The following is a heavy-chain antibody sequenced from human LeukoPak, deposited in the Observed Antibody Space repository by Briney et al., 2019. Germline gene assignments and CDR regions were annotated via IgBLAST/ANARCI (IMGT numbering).Heavy chain of an antibody. Sequence: GESLKISCKGSGYSFTTYWIGWVRQMPGKGLEWMGIIYPGDSDTRYSPSFQGQVTISVDKSISTAYLQWSSPKASDTAMYYCARARYCSGGSCYAEYWGQGTLVTVSS. J-gene: IGHJ4*02. CDR1: GYSFTTYW. D-gene: IGHD2-15*01. CDR3: ARARYCSGGSCYAEY. V-gene: IGHV5-51*01. CDR2: IYPGDSDT.